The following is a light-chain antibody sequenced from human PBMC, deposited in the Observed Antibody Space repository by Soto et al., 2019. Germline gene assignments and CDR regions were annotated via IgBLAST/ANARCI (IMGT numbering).Light chain of an antibody. V-gene: IGKV3-20*01. CDR2: GAS. CDR1: QALNTR. J-gene: IGKJ1*01. CDR3: QQYGSSGT. Sequence: EIVLTQSPATLSAFPGDRVTLSCRASQALNTRLAWYQHKPGQAPRLLIYGASNRATGIPDRFSGSGSGTDITLTISRLEPEDFAVYYCQQYGSSGTFGQGTKVDNK.